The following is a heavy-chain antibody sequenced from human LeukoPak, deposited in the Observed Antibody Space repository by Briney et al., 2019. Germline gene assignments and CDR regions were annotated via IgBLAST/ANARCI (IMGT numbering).Heavy chain of an antibody. V-gene: IGHV4-38-2*02. D-gene: IGHD3-10*01. Sequence: SETLSLTCTVSGYSISSGYFWGWIRQPPGKGLEWIGTIYHSGSTYYNASLESRVTISVDTSKNQFSLKLSSVTAADTAVYYCARPPSMVRDQDDWYFDLWGRGTLVTVSS. CDR1: GYSISSGYF. CDR2: IYHSGST. CDR3: ARPPSMVRDQDDWYFDL. J-gene: IGHJ2*01.